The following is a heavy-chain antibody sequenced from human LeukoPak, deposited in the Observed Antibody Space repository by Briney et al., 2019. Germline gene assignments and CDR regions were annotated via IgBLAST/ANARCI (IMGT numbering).Heavy chain of an antibody. CDR1: GHTFTGYY. Sequence: ASVKVSCKASGHTFTGYYMHWVRQAPGQGLEWMGWINPNSGGTNYAQKFQGRVTMTGDTSISTAYMEVSSLRSDDTAVYYCARAPATYYYDSSGYYQLGAFDIWGQGTMVTVSS. J-gene: IGHJ3*02. D-gene: IGHD3-22*01. CDR2: INPNSGGT. CDR3: ARAPATYYYDSSGYYQLGAFDI. V-gene: IGHV1-2*02.